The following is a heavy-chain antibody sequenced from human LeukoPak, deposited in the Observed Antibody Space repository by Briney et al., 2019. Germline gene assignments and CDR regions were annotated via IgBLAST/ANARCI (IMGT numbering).Heavy chain of an antibody. V-gene: IGHV1-69*04. Sequence: SVKVSCKASGYTFTSYGISWVRQAPGQGLEWMGRIIPILGIANYAQKFQGRVTITADKSTSTAYMELSSLRSEDTAVYYCARDNSSAAGDYWGQGTLVTVSS. CDR1: GYTFTSYG. CDR3: ARDNSSAAGDY. J-gene: IGHJ4*02. CDR2: IIPILGIA. D-gene: IGHD6-6*01.